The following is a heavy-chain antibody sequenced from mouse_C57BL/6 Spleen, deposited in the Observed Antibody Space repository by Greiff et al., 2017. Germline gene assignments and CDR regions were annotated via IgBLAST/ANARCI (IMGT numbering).Heavy chain of an antibody. CDR3: ARHDYPDY. CDR1: GFTFSSYG. D-gene: IGHD2-4*01. V-gene: IGHV5-6*01. J-gene: IGHJ2*01. CDR2: ISSGGSYT. Sequence: LVESGGDLVKPGGSLKLSCAASGFTFSSYGMSWVRQTPDKRLEWVATISSGGSYTYYPDSVKGRFTISRDNAKNTLYLQMSSLKSEDTAMYYCARHDYPDYWGQGTTLTVSS.